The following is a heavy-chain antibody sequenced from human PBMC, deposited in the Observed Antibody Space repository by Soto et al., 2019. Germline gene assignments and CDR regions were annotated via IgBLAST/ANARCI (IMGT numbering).Heavy chain of an antibody. J-gene: IGHJ4*02. V-gene: IGHV1-8*01. CDR2: MNPNSGNT. CDR1: GYTFTSYD. CDR3: ARALSTGYCSTTSCSWADY. Sequence: QVQLVQSGTEVKKPGASVKVSCKASGYTFTSYDINWVRQATGQGLEWMGWMNPNSGNTGYAQKFQGRVTMTRNTSITTAYMELSSLRSEDTAVFYCARALSTGYCSTTSCSWADYWGQGTLVTVSS. D-gene: IGHD2-2*01.